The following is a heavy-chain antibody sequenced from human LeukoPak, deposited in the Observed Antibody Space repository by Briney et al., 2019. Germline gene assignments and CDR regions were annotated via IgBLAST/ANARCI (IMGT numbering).Heavy chain of an antibody. CDR1: GFTFSSYE. D-gene: IGHD4/OR15-4a*01. J-gene: IGHJ4*02. CDR3: ARGPYGGYVDY. V-gene: IGHV3-48*03. CDR2: ISSSVSSGSSI. Sequence: GGSLRLSCAASGFTFSSYEMNWVRQAPGKGLEWISYISSSVSSGSSIYYADSVKSRFTISRDNAKNSLYLQMNSLRAEDTAVYYCARGPYGGYVDYWGQGTLVTVSS.